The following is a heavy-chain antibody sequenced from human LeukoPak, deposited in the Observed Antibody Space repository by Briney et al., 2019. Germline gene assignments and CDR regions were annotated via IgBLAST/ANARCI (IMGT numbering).Heavy chain of an antibody. V-gene: IGHV3-23*01. Sequence: GGSLRLSCAASGFTLSSYVMSWVRQAPGEGLEWVSAISGSGGSTYYADSVKSRFTISSDNSKNTLYLQMNSLRAEDTAVYYCARSGGYAFYYYYGMDVWGQVATVTASS. CDR2: ISGSGGST. J-gene: IGHJ6*02. CDR1: GFTLSSYV. D-gene: IGHD3-22*01. CDR3: ARSGGYAFYYYYGMDV.